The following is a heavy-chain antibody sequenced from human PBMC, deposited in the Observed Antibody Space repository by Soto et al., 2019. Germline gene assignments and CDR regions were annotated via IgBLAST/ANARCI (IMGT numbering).Heavy chain of an antibody. J-gene: IGHJ4*02. CDR2: IKQDGSEK. Sequence: PGGSLRLSCAASGFTFSTYWMTWVRQAPGKGLEWVANIKQDGSEKYYADSVKGRFTISRDNAENSLYLQMNSLRAEDTAVYHCARLEVYPGKSDYWGKGTLVTVS. D-gene: IGHD1-1*01. CDR3: ARLEVYPGKSDY. CDR1: GFTFSTYW. V-gene: IGHV3-7*03.